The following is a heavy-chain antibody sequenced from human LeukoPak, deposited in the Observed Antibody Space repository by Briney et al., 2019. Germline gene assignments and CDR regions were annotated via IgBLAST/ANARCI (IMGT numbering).Heavy chain of an antibody. CDR1: GGSISSYY. V-gene: IGHV4-59*12. Sequence: SETLSLTCTVSGGSISSYYWSWIRQPPGKGLEWIGYIYYSGSTNYNPSLKSRVTISVDTSKNQFSLKLSSVTAADTAVYYCARDLAVAGLDYWGQGTLVTVSS. CDR2: IYYSGST. CDR3: ARDLAVAGLDY. D-gene: IGHD6-19*01. J-gene: IGHJ4*02.